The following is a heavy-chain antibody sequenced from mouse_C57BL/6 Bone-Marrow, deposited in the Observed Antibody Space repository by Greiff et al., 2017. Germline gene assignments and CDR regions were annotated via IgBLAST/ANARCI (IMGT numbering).Heavy chain of an antibody. V-gene: IGHV1-54*01. CDR2: INPGSGGT. D-gene: IGHD4-1*01. Sequence: QVHVKQSGAELVRPGTSVKVSCKASGYAFTNYLIEWVKQRPGQGLEWIGVINPGSGGTNYNEKFKGKATLTADKSSSTAYMQLSSLTSEDSAVYFCARSKNWESWFAYWGQGTLVTVSA. J-gene: IGHJ3*01. CDR1: GYAFTNYL. CDR3: ARSKNWESWFAY.